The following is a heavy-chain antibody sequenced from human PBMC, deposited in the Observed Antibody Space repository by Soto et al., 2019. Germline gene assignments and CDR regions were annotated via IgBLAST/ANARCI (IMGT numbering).Heavy chain of an antibody. CDR1: GYTFTSYG. V-gene: IGHV1-18*01. Sequence: ASVKVSCKASGYTFTSYGISWVRQAPGQGLEWLGWISNYNGNTNYAQNVQGRVTMTTDTSATTTYMELRSLRFDDTAVYYCARGPRYCSSSICFSGVTWFDPWGQGTLVTAPQ. CDR2: ISNYNGNT. CDR3: ARGPRYCSSSICFSGVTWFDP. D-gene: IGHD2-2*01. J-gene: IGHJ5*02.